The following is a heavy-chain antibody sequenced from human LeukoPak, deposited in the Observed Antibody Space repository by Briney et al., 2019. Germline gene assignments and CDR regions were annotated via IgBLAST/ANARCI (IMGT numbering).Heavy chain of an antibody. Sequence: SETLSLTCAVSGYSIRSGSYWGWVRQPPGKGLEWIATIFRSGSTYYNPSLKSRVTMSVDTSKNYFSLKMTSATAADTAVYFCVRDHSGNYLVFDYWGQGALVTVSS. J-gene: IGHJ4*02. CDR1: GYSIRSGSY. CDR3: VRDHSGNYLVFDY. V-gene: IGHV4-38-2*02. CDR2: IFRSGST. D-gene: IGHD1-26*01.